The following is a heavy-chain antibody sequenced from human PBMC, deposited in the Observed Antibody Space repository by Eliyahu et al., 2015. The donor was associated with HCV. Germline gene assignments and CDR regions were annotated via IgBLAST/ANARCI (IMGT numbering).Heavy chain of an antibody. J-gene: IGHJ5*02. CDR3: ASGGGGIAVTGTGGWFDP. CDR2: IHYSGXT. Sequence: QVQLQESGPGLVKPSETLSLTCTVSGGSITTYYWSWIRQPPGKGLEWXGYIHYSGXTNYXPSLKSRVTISVDTSKNQFSLNLTSVTAADTAVYYCASGGGGIAVTGTGGWFDPWGQGTLVTVSS. V-gene: IGHV4-59*01. D-gene: IGHD6-19*01. CDR1: GGSITTYY.